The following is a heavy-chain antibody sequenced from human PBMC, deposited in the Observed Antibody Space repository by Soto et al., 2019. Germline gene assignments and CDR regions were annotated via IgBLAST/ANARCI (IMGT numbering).Heavy chain of an antibody. J-gene: IGHJ5*02. CDR3: ARDLSTSWYGISWFDP. Sequence: EVQLVESGGGLVQPGGSLRLSCAASGFTFSSYWMSLVRQAPGKGLEWVANIKQDGSEKYYVDSVKGRFTISRDNANISMYLQMNSLRAEDTAVYYCARDLSTSWYGISWFDPWGQGPLVTASS. CDR2: IKQDGSEK. D-gene: IGHD6-13*01. CDR1: GFTFSSYW. V-gene: IGHV3-7*05.